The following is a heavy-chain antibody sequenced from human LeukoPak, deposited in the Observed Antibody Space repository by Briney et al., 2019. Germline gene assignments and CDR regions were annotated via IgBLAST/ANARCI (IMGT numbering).Heavy chain of an antibody. CDR2: IKEDGSEK. J-gene: IGHJ4*02. Sequence: GGSLRLSCAASGFTFSSYSSYWMSWVRQAPGKGLEWVSNIKEDGSEKYYVDSVKGQFTISRDNAKNSVHLQMNSLRAEDTAVYYCARGGGSGWPFDYWGQGTLVTVSS. V-gene: IGHV3-7*01. CDR1: GFTFSSYSSYW. CDR3: ARGGGSGWPFDY. D-gene: IGHD6-19*01.